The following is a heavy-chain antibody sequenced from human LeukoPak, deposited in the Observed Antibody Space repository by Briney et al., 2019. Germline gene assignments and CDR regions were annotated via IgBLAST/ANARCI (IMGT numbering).Heavy chain of an antibody. CDR1: GITLSNYG. CDR3: ARDPSVGGFSGSELDF. V-gene: IGHV3-23*01. CDR2: ISDSGGRT. Sequence: GGSLRLSCAVSGITLSNYGMSWVRQAPGKGLEWVAGISDSGGRTNYADSVKGRFTISRDNPKNTLYLQMNSLRAEDTAVYFCARDPSVGGFSGSELDFWGQGTLVTVSS. D-gene: IGHD3-16*01. J-gene: IGHJ4*02.